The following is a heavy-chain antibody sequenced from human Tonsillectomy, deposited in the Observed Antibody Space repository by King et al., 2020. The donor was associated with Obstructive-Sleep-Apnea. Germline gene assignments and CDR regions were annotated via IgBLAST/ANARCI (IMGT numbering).Heavy chain of an antibody. J-gene: IGHJ4*02. CDR2: IYYSGST. V-gene: IGHV4-39*07. CDR1: GGSISSSIYS. Sequence: QLQESGPGLVKPSETLSLTCTVSGGSISSSIYSWGWILQPPGKGLEWIGSIYYSGSTYYNPSLKRRVTISPDTSKNQFSLKPSSVTAADTAVYYCARDDYGDNSRYFDYWGQGSLVTVSS. D-gene: IGHD4-23*01. CDR3: ARDDYGDNSRYFDY.